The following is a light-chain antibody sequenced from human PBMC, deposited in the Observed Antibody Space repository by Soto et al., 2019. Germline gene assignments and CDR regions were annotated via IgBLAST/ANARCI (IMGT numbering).Light chain of an antibody. Sequence: DIVMTQSPDSLAVSLGERATINCKSSQSVLYSSNNQNYLAWYQQKPGQSPKLLIFWASTRESGVPDRFSGSGSGTDFTLTISSLQAEDVAVYYCQQYDSIPLTFGGGTKVELK. CDR1: QSVLYSSNNQNY. CDR2: WAS. V-gene: IGKV4-1*01. J-gene: IGKJ4*01. CDR3: QQYDSIPLT.